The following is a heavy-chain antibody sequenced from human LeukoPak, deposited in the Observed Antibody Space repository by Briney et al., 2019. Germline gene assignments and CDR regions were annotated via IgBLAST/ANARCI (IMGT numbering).Heavy chain of an antibody. CDR2: ISSGSSYS. J-gene: IGHJ4*02. CDR3: AKSGYNRFDY. Sequence: PGGSLRLSCAASGFTFGSYSMNWVRQAPGKGLEWVSSISSGSSYSYYADSVRGRFTLSRDNAKNSLYLQMNSLRAEDTAVYYCAKSGYNRFDYWGQGTLVTVSS. D-gene: IGHD5-24*01. CDR1: GFTFGSYS. V-gene: IGHV3-21*04.